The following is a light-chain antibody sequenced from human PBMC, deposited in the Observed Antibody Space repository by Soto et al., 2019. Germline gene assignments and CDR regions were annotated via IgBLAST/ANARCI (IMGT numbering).Light chain of an antibody. CDR1: ETINNW. CDR2: KAS. Sequence: DIQITQSPSTLSGSVEDRVTITGRASETINNWLAWYQQRPGKAPKLLIYKASTLTSGVPARFSGSGSGTEFTLTISSLQPDDFATYYCQQYNSYSEAFGQGTKVDIK. CDR3: QQYNSYSEA. V-gene: IGKV1-5*03. J-gene: IGKJ1*01.